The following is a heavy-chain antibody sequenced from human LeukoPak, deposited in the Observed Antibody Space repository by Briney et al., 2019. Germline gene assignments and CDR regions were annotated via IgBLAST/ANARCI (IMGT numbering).Heavy chain of an antibody. Sequence: ASVKVSCKASGYTFTSYGISWVRQAPGQGLEWMGWISPYNSNTYYAQNLQGRVTITTDTSTSTTYMELRSLRSDDTAVYYCARAVFPSPMNWFDPWGQGTLVTVSS. CDR3: ARAVFPSPMNWFDP. CDR1: GYTFTSYG. D-gene: IGHD2-2*01. J-gene: IGHJ5*02. V-gene: IGHV1-18*01. CDR2: ISPYNSNT.